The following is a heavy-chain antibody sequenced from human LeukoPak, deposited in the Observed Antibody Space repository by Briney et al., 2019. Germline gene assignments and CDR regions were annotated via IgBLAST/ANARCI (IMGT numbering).Heavy chain of an antibody. CDR3: ARDMKAAAGTLRYYYGMDV. CDR2: INAGNGNT. V-gene: IGHV1-3*01. Sequence: GASVKVSCKASGYTFTSYAMHWVRQAPGQRLEWMGWINAGNGNTKYSQKFQGRVTIARDTSASTAYMELSSLRSEDTAVYYCARDMKAAAGTLRYYYGMDVWGQGATVTVSS. D-gene: IGHD6-13*01. J-gene: IGHJ6*02. CDR1: GYTFTSYA.